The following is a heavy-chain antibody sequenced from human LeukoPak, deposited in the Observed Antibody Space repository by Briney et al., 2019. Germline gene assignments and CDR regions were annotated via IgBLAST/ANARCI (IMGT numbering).Heavy chain of an antibody. V-gene: IGHV3-23*01. CDR3: ASAVVTPGQGDY. CDR2: ISGSGGST. CDR1: GFTFSSYA. J-gene: IGHJ4*02. Sequence: GSLRLSCAASGFTFSSYAMSWVRQAPGKGLEWVSAISGSGGSTYYADSVKGRFTISRDNSKNTLYLQMSSLRAEDTAVYYCASAVVTPGQGDYWGQGTLVTVSS. D-gene: IGHD4-23*01.